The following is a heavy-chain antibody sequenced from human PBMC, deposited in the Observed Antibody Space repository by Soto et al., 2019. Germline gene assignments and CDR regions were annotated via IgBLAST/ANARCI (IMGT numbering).Heavy chain of an antibody. D-gene: IGHD3-9*01. CDR2: IYPVDSYT. Sequence: GESLKISCKGPGYSFTSYWIGWVRQMPGKGLEWMGIIYPVDSYTRYSPSFQGQFTISADKSISTAYLPWSSLKASDTAMYYCARHPWYDILTGYEYYGTDVWGEERTLTDSS. V-gene: IGHV5-51*01. CDR1: GYSFTSYW. J-gene: IGHJ6*04. CDR3: ARHPWYDILTGYEYYGTDV.